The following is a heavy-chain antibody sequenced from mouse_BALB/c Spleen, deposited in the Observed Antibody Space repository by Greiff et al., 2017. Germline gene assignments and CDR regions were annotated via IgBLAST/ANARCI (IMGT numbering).Heavy chain of an antibody. V-gene: IGHV1-15*01. CDR3: TRFDAMDY. Sequence: QVHVKQSGAELVRPGASVTLSCKASGYTFTDYEMHWVKQTPVHGLEWIGAIDPETGGTAYNQKFKGKATLTADKSSSTAYMELRSLTSEDSAVYYCTRFDAMDYWGQGTSVTVSS. CDR2: IDPETGGT. J-gene: IGHJ4*01. CDR1: GYTFTDYE.